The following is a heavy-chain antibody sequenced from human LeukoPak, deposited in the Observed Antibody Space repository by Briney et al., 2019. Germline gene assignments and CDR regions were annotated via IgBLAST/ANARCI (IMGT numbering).Heavy chain of an antibody. CDR1: GFTFSSYA. V-gene: IGHV3-30*04. J-gene: IGHJ4*02. CDR3: ARGLTDLADFDY. D-gene: IGHD3-16*01. CDR2: ISYDGSNK. Sequence: GGSLRLSCAASGFTFSSYAMHWVRQAPGKGLGWVAVISYDGSNKYYADSVKGRFTISRDNSKNTLYLQMNSLRAEDTAVYYCARGLTDLADFDYWGQGTLVTASS.